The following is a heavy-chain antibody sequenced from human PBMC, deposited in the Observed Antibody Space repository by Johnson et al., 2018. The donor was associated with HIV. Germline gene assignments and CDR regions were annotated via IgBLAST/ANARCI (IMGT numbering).Heavy chain of an antibody. CDR1: GFTLSSSY. J-gene: IGHJ3*02. Sequence: VQPVEPGGGLVQPGGSLRLSCVVSGFTLSSSYSTWVRQAPGQGLELVSLIYSRGTTDYADPVQRRFTISRDNSKNTLYLQMNSLRPEDTGLYYCAKDIASGYTNGGTLDIWGQGTMVTVSS. CDR2: IYSRGTT. CDR3: AKDIASGYTNGGTLDI. D-gene: IGHD6-19*01. V-gene: IGHV3-66*02.